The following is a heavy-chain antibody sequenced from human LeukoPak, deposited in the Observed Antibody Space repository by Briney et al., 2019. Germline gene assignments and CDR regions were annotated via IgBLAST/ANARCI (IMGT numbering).Heavy chain of an antibody. CDR2: TNPNSGKT. CDR3: VRVSSGWLDFDY. CDR1: GYTFTSYD. V-gene: IGHV1-8*01. D-gene: IGHD6-19*01. J-gene: IGHJ4*02. Sequence: ASVKVSCKASGYTFTSYDINWVRQAPGQGLEWMGWTNPNSGKTGYVGKFQGRVTMTRDTSISTAYMELSSLTSEDTAVYYCVRVSSGWLDFDYWGQGTLVTVSS.